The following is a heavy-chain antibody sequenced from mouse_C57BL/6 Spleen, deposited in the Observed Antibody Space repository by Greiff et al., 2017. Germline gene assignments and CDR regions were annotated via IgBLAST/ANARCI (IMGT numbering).Heavy chain of an antibody. CDR3: ARDRDFFAY. CDR2: ISDGGSYT. Sequence: EVKLEESGGGLVKPGGSLKLSCAASGFTFSSYAMSWVRQTPEKRLEWVATISDGGSYTYYPDNVKGRFTISRDNAKNNLYLQMSHLKSEDTAMYYCARDRDFFAYWGQGTLVTVSA. CDR1: GFTFSSYA. J-gene: IGHJ3*01. D-gene: IGHD3-3*01. V-gene: IGHV5-4*01.